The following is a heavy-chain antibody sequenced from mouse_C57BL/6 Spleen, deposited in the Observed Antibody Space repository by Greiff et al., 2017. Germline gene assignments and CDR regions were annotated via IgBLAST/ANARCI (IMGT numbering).Heavy chain of an antibody. V-gene: IGHV1-76*01. CDR2: IYPGSGNT. CDR1: GYTFTDYS. J-gene: IGHJ3*01. Sequence: QVQLQQSGAELVRPGASVKLSCKASGYTFTDYSINWVKQRPGQGLEWIARIYPGSGNTYYNEKFKGKATLAAEKSSSTAYMQLSRLTSEDSAIYFCARSYYYVSSSFAYGGKGTLVTVSA. D-gene: IGHD1-1*01. CDR3: ARSYYYVSSSFAY.